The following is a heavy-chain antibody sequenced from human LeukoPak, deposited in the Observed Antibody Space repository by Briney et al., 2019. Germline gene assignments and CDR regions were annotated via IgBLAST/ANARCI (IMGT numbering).Heavy chain of an antibody. V-gene: IGHV3-33*08. Sequence: GGSLRLSCVASGFTYSHYGMHWVRQAPGKGLEWVAVIWSDGTDKYYADAVKGRFTISRDNTKNLLYLQINSLRAEDTAVYYCARDLAGGRFDLWGQGTLVTVSS. CDR1: GFTYSHYG. D-gene: IGHD3-16*01. J-gene: IGHJ5*02. CDR3: ARDLAGGRFDL. CDR2: IWSDGTDK.